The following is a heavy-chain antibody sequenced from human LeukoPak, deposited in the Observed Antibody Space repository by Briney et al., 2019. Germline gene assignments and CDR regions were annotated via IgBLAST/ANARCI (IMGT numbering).Heavy chain of an antibody. Sequence: GGSLRLSCAASGFTFSSYSMNWVRQAPGKGLEWVSSISSSSYIYYADSVKGRFTISRDNAKNSLYLQMNSLRAEDTAVYYCARVSGYCSSTSCYGRDDYWGQGTLVTVSS. V-gene: IGHV3-21*01. J-gene: IGHJ4*02. CDR2: ISSSSYI. D-gene: IGHD2-2*03. CDR1: GFTFSSYS. CDR3: ARVSGYCSSTSCYGRDDY.